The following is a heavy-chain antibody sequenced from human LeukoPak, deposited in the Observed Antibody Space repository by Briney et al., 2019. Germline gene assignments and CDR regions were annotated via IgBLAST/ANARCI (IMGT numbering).Heavy chain of an antibody. V-gene: IGHV4-59*01. CDR1: GDSISSYF. J-gene: IGHJ4*02. D-gene: IGHD1-26*01. Sequence: SETLSLTCSVSGDSISSYFWSWIRQPPGKGLEWIGFIYYTGNTNSNPSLKSRVTISVDTSKNHFSLKLSSVTAADTAIYYCARTIYEWELLPDYWGQGTLVTVSS. CDR2: IYYTGNT. CDR3: ARTIYEWELLPDY.